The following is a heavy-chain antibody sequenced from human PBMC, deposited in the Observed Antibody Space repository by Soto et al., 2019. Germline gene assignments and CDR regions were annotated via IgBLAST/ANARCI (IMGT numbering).Heavy chain of an antibody. V-gene: IGHV4-31*03. CDR1: GGSISSGGYY. Sequence: SETLSLTCTVSGGSISSGGYYWSWIRQHPGKGLEWIGYIYYSGSTYYNPSLKSRVTISVDRSKNQFSLKLSSVTAADTAVYYCARINFDYYDSSGYSRWFDPWGQGTLVTVSS. CDR2: IYYSGST. D-gene: IGHD3-22*01. CDR3: ARINFDYYDSSGYSRWFDP. J-gene: IGHJ5*02.